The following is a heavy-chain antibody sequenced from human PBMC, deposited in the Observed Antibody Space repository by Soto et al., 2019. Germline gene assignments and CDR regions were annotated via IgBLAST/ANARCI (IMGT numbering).Heavy chain of an antibody. Sequence: PGGSLRLSCAASGFTFSSYAMSWVRQAPGKGLEWVSAISGSGGSTYYADSVKGRFTISRDNSKNTLYLQMNSLRAEDTAVYYCAKSGNTGWGDYYGTDVWGQGNTVTVSS. D-gene: IGHD6-19*01. J-gene: IGHJ6*02. CDR2: ISGSGGST. V-gene: IGHV3-23*01. CDR3: AKSGNTGWGDYYGTDV. CDR1: GFTFSSYA.